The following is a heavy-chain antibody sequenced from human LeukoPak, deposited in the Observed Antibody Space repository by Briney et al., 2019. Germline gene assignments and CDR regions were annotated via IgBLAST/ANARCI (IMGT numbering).Heavy chain of an antibody. Sequence: GASVKVSCKASGYTFTTYGISWVRQAPGQGLEWMGWINSNSGGTNYAQKFQGRVTMTRDTSISTAYMELSSLRSDDTAVYYCARDSSWYWGQGTLVTVSS. CDR2: INSNSGGT. J-gene: IGHJ4*02. V-gene: IGHV1-2*02. CDR1: GYTFTTYG. CDR3: ARDSSWY.